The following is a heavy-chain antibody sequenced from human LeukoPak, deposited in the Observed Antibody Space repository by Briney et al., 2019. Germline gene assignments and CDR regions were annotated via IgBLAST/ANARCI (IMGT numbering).Heavy chain of an antibody. CDR2: FDYRGRT. D-gene: IGHD6-25*01. CDR1: GVSISSGSHY. CDR3: ASKPLTSSIAAVDH. J-gene: IGHJ4*02. Sequence: PSETLSLTCTVSGVSISSGSHYWDWFRQPPGKGLEWLGSFDYRGRTYYSPSLKSRVTISVDTSKNQLSLKLTSVTAADTAVYYCASKPLTSSIAAVDHGGQGTLVTVSS. V-gene: IGHV4-39*01.